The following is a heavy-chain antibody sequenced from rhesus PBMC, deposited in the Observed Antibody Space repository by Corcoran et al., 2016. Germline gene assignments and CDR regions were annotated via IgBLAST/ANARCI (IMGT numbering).Heavy chain of an antibody. CDR3: ARQDWNYRFDY. CDR1: GGSISSNY. J-gene: IGHJ4*01. Sequence: QLQLQESGPGLVKPSETLSLTCAVSGGSISSNYWSWIRQPPGKGLDWIGRISGSGGSTDYNPSLKSRFTIYTDTSKNQFSLKLSSVTAADTAVYYCARQDWNYRFDYWGQGVLVTVSS. V-gene: IGHV4-173*01. CDR2: ISGSGGST. D-gene: IGHD1-26*01.